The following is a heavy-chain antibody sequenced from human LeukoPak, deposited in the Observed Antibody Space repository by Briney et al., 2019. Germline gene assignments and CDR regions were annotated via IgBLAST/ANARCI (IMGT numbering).Heavy chain of an antibody. CDR3: ARGPPLDWFGESIDY. V-gene: IGHV3-33*01. D-gene: IGHD3-10*01. Sequence: GGSLRLSCAASGFTFSSYGMHWVRQAPGKGLEWVAVIWYDGSNKYYADSVKGRFTISRDNSKNTLYLQMNGLRAEDTAVYYCARGPPLDWFGESIDYWGQGTLVTVSS. CDR2: IWYDGSNK. J-gene: IGHJ4*02. CDR1: GFTFSSYG.